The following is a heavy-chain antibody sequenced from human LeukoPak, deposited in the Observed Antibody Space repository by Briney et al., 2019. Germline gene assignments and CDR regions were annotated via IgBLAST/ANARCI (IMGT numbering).Heavy chain of an antibody. D-gene: IGHD3-22*01. CDR3: ARLTGYYYDSSGYYADWFDP. V-gene: IGHV4-4*09. CDR1: GGSISSYY. Sequence: SETLSLTCTVSGGSISSYYWSWIRQPPGKGLEWIGYIYTSGSTNYNPSLKSRVTISVDTSKNQFSLKLSSVTAADTAVYYCARLTGYYYDSSGYYADWFDPWGQGTLVTVSS. J-gene: IGHJ5*02. CDR2: IYTSGST.